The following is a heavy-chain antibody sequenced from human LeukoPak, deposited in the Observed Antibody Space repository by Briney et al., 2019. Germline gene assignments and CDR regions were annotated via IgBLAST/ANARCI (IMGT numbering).Heavy chain of an antibody. D-gene: IGHD6-13*01. J-gene: IGHJ3*02. Sequence: SETLSLTCTVSGGSISSYYWNWIRQPAGKGLEWIGHIYTTGSISYNPSLKSRVTISLDTSKNQFSLKLRSVTAADTALYYCARHVAAAGPYPYAFEIWGQGTMVTVSS. CDR2: IYTTGSI. CDR1: GGSISSYY. CDR3: ARHVAAAGPYPYAFEI. V-gene: IGHV4-4*09.